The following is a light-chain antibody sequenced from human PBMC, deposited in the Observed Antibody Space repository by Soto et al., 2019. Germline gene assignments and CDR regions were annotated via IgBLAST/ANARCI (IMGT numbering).Light chain of an antibody. J-gene: IGKJ1*01. Sequence: ENLLTQSPGTLSLSTGERATLSCRASQTVRNNYLAWYLQKPGQAPRLLIYDASSRATGIPDRFSGSGSGTDFSLTISRLEAEDFAVYYCQQYGSSPRTFGQGTKVDIK. CDR2: DAS. CDR3: QQYGSSPRT. V-gene: IGKV3-20*01. CDR1: QTVRNNY.